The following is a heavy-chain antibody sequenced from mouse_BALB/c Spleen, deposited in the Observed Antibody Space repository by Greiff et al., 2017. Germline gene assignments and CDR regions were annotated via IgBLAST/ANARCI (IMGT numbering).Heavy chain of an antibody. CDR2: ISGGGSYT. D-gene: IGHD3-3*01. V-gene: IGHV5-9-3*01. J-gene: IGHJ4*01. CDR1: GFTFSSYA. Sequence: EVQLQESGGGLVKPGGSLKLSCAASGFTFSSYAMSWVRLSQEQRLEWVATISGGGSYTYYPDSVKGRFTISRDNAKNTLYLQMSSLSSEDTAMYYCARQDRDLYYDAMDYWGQGTSVTVSS. CDR3: ARQDRDLYYDAMDY.